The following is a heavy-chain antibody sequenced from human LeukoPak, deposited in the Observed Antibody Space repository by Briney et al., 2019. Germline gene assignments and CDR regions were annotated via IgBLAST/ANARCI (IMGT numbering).Heavy chain of an antibody. CDR3: ARDWRYCSSSSCLAMDV. V-gene: IGHV3-7*01. CDR1: GFTLRSYW. J-gene: IGHJ6*02. D-gene: IGHD2-2*01. Sequence: GGSLRLYCAASGFTLRSYWMSWVRQAPGKGLEWVANIERDGSEKYYVDSVKGRFIISRDNARNSLYLEMNSLRAEDTAVYYCARDWRYCSSSSCLAMDVWGQGTTVTVSS. CDR2: IERDGSEK.